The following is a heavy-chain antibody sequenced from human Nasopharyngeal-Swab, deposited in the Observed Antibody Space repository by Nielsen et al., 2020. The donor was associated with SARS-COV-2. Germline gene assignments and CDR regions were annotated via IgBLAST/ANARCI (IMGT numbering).Heavy chain of an antibody. Sequence: ASVKVSCKASGYTFTSYYMHWVRQAPGQGLEWMGIINPSGGSTSYAQKFQGRVTMTRGTSTSTVYMELSSLRSEDTAVYYCARAKKETARAEPGDYWGQGTLVTVSS. D-gene: IGHD1-14*01. V-gene: IGHV1-46*01. J-gene: IGHJ4*02. CDR3: ARAKKETARAEPGDY. CDR1: GYTFTSYY. CDR2: INPSGGST.